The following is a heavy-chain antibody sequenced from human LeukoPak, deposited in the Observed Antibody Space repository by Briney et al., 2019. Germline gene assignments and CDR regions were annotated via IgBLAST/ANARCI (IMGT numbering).Heavy chain of an antibody. D-gene: IGHD4-17*01. CDR2: INSDGSST. CDR3: ARLDPTTVTVDY. V-gene: IGHV3-74*01. Sequence: GGSLRLSCAASGFTFSSHPMSWVRLAPGKGLVWVSRINSDGSSTSYADSVKGRFTISRDNAKNTLYLQMNSLRAEDTAVYYCARLDPTTVTVDYWGQGTLVTVSS. CDR1: GFTFSSHP. J-gene: IGHJ4*02.